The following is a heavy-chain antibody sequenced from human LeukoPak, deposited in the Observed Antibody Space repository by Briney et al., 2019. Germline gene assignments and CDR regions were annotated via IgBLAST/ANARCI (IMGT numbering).Heavy chain of an antibody. V-gene: IGHV4-61*05. CDR3: ARHDYDYVWGSYLDY. CDR1: GGSISSNSHY. J-gene: IGHJ4*02. Sequence: SEALSLTCTVSGGSISSNSHYWGWIRQPPGKGLEWIGYIYYSGSTNYNPSLKSRVTISVDTSKNQFSLKLSSVTAADTAVYYCARHDYDYVWGSYLDYWGQGTLVTVSS. D-gene: IGHD3-16*01. CDR2: IYYSGST.